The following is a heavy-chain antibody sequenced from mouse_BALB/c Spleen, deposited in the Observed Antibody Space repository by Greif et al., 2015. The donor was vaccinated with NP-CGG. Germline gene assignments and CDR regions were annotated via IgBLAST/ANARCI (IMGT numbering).Heavy chain of an antibody. Sequence: QVQLQQPGAELVKPGASVKLSCKASGYTFTSYDINWVRQRPEQGLEWIGWIFPGDGSTKYNEKFKGKATLTTDKSSSTAYMQLSRLTSEDAAVYFCARKEVYYGSSFDYWGQGTTLTVSS. CDR1: GYTFTSYD. V-gene: IGHV1S56*01. D-gene: IGHD1-1*01. CDR3: ARKEVYYGSSFDY. J-gene: IGHJ2*01. CDR2: IFPGDGST.